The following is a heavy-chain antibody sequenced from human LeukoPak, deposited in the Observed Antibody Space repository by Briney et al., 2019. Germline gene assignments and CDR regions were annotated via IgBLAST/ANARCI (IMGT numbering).Heavy chain of an antibody. J-gene: IGHJ2*01. Sequence: GRSLRLSCAASGFTFDDYAMHWVRQAPGKGLEWVSGISWNSGSIGYADSVKSRFTISRDNAKNSLYLQMNSLRAEDTALYYCAKDVYGDFHWYFDLWGRGTLVTVSS. D-gene: IGHD4-17*01. V-gene: IGHV3-9*01. CDR2: ISWNSGSI. CDR3: AKDVYGDFHWYFDL. CDR1: GFTFDDYA.